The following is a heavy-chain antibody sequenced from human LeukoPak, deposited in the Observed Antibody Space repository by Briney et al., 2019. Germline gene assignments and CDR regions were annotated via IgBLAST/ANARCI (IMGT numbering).Heavy chain of an antibody. V-gene: IGHV3-21*01. J-gene: IGHJ4*02. CDR1: GFSFSIYF. Sequence: PGGSLRVSCAASGFSFSIYFMNWVRQAPGKGLEWVSSISRTSEYIHYADSVRGRFAISRDNAKNSVYLQMNSLRAEDTAVYFCAGGGDFDYWGQGILVTVSA. CDR2: ISRTSEYI. CDR3: AGGGDFDY. D-gene: IGHD3-16*01.